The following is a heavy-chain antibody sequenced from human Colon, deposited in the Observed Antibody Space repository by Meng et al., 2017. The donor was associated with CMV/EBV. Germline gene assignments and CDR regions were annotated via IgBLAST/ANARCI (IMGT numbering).Heavy chain of an antibody. CDR1: GFTFSSYR. CDR2: ISSGSSYI. CDR3: AGRSDGDYVAY. Sequence: YCAGSGFTFSSYRMNWVRQAPGKGLEWVSYISSGSSYIYYADSVKGRFTISRDNANKSLYLQMHSLRADDTAVYYYAGRSDGDYVAYWGQGTLVTVSS. D-gene: IGHD4-17*01. J-gene: IGHJ4*02. V-gene: IGHV3-21*01.